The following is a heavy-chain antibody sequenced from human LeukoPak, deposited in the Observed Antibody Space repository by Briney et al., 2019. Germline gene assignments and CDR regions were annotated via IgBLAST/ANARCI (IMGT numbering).Heavy chain of an antibody. CDR2: ISSSSSYI. V-gene: IGHV3-21*01. CDR1: GFTFSSYS. CDR3: ARDETICSSTSCYKPDFDY. D-gene: IGHD2-2*02. J-gene: IGHJ4*02. Sequence: PGGSLRLSCAASGFTFSSYSMNWVRQAPGKGLEWVSSISSSSSYIYYADSVKGRFTISRDNAKNSLHLQMNSLRAEDTAVYYCARDETICSSTSCYKPDFDYWGQGTLVTVSS.